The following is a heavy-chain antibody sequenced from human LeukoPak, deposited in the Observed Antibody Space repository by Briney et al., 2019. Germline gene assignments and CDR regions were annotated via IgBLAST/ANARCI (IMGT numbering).Heavy chain of an antibody. CDR2: TKPDGSAE. D-gene: IGHD3-9*01. CDR3: AKDVLRAYYDILTGYSRFDY. V-gene: IGHV3-7*01. J-gene: IGHJ4*02. CDR1: GFSFRNYW. Sequence: GGSLRLSCAASGFSFRNYWMGWVRQAPGKGLEWVANTKPDGSAEYYADPVRGRFTASRDNANNLLYLQMNRLRAEDTAVYYCAKDVLRAYYDILTGYSRFDYWGQGTLVTVSS.